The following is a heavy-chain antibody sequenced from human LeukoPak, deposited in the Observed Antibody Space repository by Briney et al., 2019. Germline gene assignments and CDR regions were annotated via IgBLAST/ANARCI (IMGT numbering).Heavy chain of an antibody. CDR2: IYTSGST. D-gene: IGHD6-13*01. CDR3: TRYSSSWASWFDP. V-gene: IGHV4-4*07. Sequence: SETLSLTCTVSGGSIDNYYWSWIRQPAGKGLEWIGRIYTSGSTNYNPSLKSRVTMSVDTSKNQFPLKLSSVTSADTAVYYCTRYSSSWASWFDPWGQGTLVTVSS. J-gene: IGHJ5*02. CDR1: GGSIDNYY.